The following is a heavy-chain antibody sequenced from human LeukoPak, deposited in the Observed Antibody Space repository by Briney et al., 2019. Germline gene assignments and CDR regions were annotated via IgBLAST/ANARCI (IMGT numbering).Heavy chain of an antibody. CDR1: GGSISDYY. Sequence: SETLSLTCTVSGGSISDYYWSWIRQPAGQGLEWIGRIYTTGSTNYNPSLKSRVTMSVDTSKNQFSLKLSSVTAADTAVYYCAGLRGYCTDAVCYSTFDISGQGTMVTVSS. J-gene: IGHJ3*02. CDR2: IYTTGST. V-gene: IGHV4-4*07. CDR3: AGLRGYCTDAVCYSTFDI. D-gene: IGHD2-8*01.